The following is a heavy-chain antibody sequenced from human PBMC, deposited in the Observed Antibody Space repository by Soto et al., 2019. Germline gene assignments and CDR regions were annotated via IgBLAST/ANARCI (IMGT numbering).Heavy chain of an antibody. CDR3: ARGDGDYHDGNGYLGRH. D-gene: IGHD3-22*01. V-gene: IGHV3-33*03. Sequence: PGGSLRLSCAASRFTFNSYGMHWVRQAPGKGLEWVAVIWYDGSNAEYADSVKGRFTISRDNAENTLYLQMNSLRVEDTAVYYCARGDGDYHDGNGYLGRHWGQGTLVTVSS. CDR1: RFTFNSYG. CDR2: IWYDGSNA. J-gene: IGHJ4*02.